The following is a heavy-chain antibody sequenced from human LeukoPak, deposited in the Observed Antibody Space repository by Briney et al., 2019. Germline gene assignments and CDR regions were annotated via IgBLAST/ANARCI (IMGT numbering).Heavy chain of an antibody. CDR2: ISASGGST. CDR1: GFTFSSSA. V-gene: IGHV3-23*01. J-gene: IGHJ4*02. CDR3: AKDQRRESPHYLDS. Sequence: GGSLRLSCAASGFTFSSSAMSWVRQVPGKGLEWVSGISASGGSTYYADSVRGRFTISRDNSKNTLYVQMNSLRDEDTAVYYCAKDQRRESPHYLDSWGQGTLVTVSS.